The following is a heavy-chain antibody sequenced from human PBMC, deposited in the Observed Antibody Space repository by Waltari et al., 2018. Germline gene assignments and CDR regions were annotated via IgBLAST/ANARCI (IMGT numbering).Heavy chain of an antibody. D-gene: IGHD6-6*01. CDR2: IYYSGST. Sequence: QVQLQESGPGLVKPSETLSLTCTVSGGSISSYYWSLIRQPPGKGLEWIGYIYYSGSTNYNPSLKSRVTISVDTSKNQFSLKLSSVTAADTAVYYCARQAFIAARSNWFDPWGQGTLVTVSS. J-gene: IGHJ5*02. CDR1: GGSISSYY. V-gene: IGHV4-59*08. CDR3: ARQAFIAARSNWFDP.